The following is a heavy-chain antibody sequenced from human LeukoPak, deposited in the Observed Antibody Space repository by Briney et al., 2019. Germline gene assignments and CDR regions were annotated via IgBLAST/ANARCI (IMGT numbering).Heavy chain of an antibody. CDR2: ISWNSGSI. CDR3: AKDMSYGGYSGYDY. J-gene: IGHJ4*02. CDR1: GFTFDDYA. D-gene: IGHD5-12*01. Sequence: GGSLRLSCAASGFTFDDYAMHWVRQAPRKGLEWVSGISWNSGSIDYADSVKGRFTISRDNAKNSLYLQMNSLRAEDMALYYCAKDMSYGGYSGYDYWGQGTLVTVSS. V-gene: IGHV3-9*03.